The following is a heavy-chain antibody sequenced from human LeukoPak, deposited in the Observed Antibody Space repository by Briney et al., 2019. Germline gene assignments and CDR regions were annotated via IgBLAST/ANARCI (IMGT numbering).Heavy chain of an antibody. J-gene: IGHJ1*01. V-gene: IGHV1-69*13. Sequence: SVKVSCKASGYTFTGYYMHWVRQAPGQGLEWMGGIIPIFGTANYAQKFQGRVTITADESTSTAYMELSSLRSEDTAVYYCARDNDGGYSYGSFRYFQHWGQGTLVTVPS. CDR2: IIPIFGTA. CDR1: GYTFTGYY. D-gene: IGHD5-18*01. CDR3: ARDNDGGYSYGSFRYFQH.